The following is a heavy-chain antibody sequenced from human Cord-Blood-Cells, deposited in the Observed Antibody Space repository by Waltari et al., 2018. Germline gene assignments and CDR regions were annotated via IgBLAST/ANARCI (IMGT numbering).Heavy chain of an antibody. D-gene: IGHD6-13*01. CDR1: GGSISSYY. J-gene: IGHJ5*02. Sequence: QVQLQESGPGLVKPSETLSLTCTVSGGSISSYYWSWIRQPPGKGLEWIGYIYYSGSTNYNPSLKSRVTISVDTSKNQFSLKLSSVTAADTAVYYCARDLGYSSSWYMFAGGWFDPWGQGTLVTVSS. CDR3: ARDLGYSSSWYMFAGGWFDP. V-gene: IGHV4-59*01. CDR2: IYYSGST.